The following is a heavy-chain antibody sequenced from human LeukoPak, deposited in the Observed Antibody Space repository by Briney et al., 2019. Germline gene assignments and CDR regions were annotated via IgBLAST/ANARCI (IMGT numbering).Heavy chain of an antibody. J-gene: IGHJ4*02. CDR2: ISWNSGSI. CDR1: GFTFSSYS. D-gene: IGHD3-22*01. CDR3: AKDIGSLTYWYDYSNYSGAFDY. Sequence: PGGSLRLSCAASGFTFSSYSMNWVRQAPGKGLEWVAGISWNSGSIAYVDRVKGRFTIHNNNAKNCLYLQMNNLRAEDTALYYCAKDIGSLTYWYDYSNYSGAFDYWGQGTLVTVST. V-gene: IGHV3-9*01.